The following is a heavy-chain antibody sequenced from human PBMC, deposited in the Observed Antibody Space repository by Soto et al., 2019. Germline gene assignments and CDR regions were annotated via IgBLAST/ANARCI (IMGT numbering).Heavy chain of an antibody. Sequence: GGSLRLSCAASGFTVSSNYMSWVRQAPGKGLEWVSVIYSGGSTYYADSVKGRFTISRDNSKNTLCLQMNSLRAEDTAVYYCTCGGYYVILTGYYSRYYYGMDVWGQGTSVTVSS. V-gene: IGHV3-53*01. D-gene: IGHD3-9*01. CDR1: GFTVSSNY. J-gene: IGHJ6*02. CDR3: TCGGYYVILTGYYSRYYYGMDV. CDR2: IYSGGST.